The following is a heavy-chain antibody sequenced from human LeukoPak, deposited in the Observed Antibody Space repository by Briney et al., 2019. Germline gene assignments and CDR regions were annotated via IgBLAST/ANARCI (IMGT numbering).Heavy chain of an antibody. D-gene: IGHD3-3*01. V-gene: IGHV1-18*01. J-gene: IGHJ6*03. CDR3: ARDTPFYDFWSGYPGKDYYYMDV. CDR1: GYTFTSYG. CDR2: ISAYNGNT. Sequence: ASVKVSCKASGYTFTSYGISWVRQAPGQGLEWMGWISAYNGNTNYAQKLQGRVTMTTDTSTSTAYMELRSLRSDDTAVYYCARDTPFYDFWSGYPGKDYYYMDVWGKGTPVTVSS.